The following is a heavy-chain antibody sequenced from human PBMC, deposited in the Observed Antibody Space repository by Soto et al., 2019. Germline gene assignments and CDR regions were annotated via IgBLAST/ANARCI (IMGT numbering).Heavy chain of an antibody. CDR1: GFTFSSYW. CDR2: IRSDGSGS. V-gene: IGHV3-74*01. CDR3: VRDLQLWFLDY. Sequence: GSLRLSCAASGFTFSSYWMHWVRQAPGEGLVWVSRIRSDGSGSTCADSVKGRFAISRDNAKNMLYLQMNSLRVEDTAVYYCVRDLQLWFLDYWGQGTLVTVSS. J-gene: IGHJ4*02. D-gene: IGHD5-18*01.